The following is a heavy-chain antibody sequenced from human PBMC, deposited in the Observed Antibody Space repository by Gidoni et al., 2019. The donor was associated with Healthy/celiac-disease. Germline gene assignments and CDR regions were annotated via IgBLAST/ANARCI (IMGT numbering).Heavy chain of an antibody. J-gene: IGHJ4*02. D-gene: IGHD5-18*01. V-gene: IGHV3-53*01. CDR2: IYSGGST. Sequence: EWVSVIYSGGSTYYADSVKVRFTISRDNSKNTLYLQMNSLRAEDTAVYYCARERYSYGFVFDYWGQGTLVTVSS. CDR3: ARERYSYGFVFDY.